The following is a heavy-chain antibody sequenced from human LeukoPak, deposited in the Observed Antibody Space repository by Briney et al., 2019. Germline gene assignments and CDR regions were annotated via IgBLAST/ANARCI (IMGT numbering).Heavy chain of an antibody. V-gene: IGHV3-23*01. J-gene: IGHJ5*02. CDR3: AKVPRGWWFDP. D-gene: IGHD2-15*01. Sequence: GGSLRLSCGASGFTLSSYAMSWVRQAPGKGLEWVSSISASGGSTNYADSVKGRFTISRDNSKNTLYLQMNSLRAEDTALYYCAKVPRGWWFDPWGQGTLVTVSS. CDR1: GFTLSSYA. CDR2: ISASGGST.